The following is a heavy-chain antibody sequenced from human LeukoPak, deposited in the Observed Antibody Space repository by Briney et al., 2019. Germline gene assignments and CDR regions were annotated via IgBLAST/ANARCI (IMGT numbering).Heavy chain of an antibody. CDR3: ARDYLKSGYSEGYDAFDI. V-gene: IGHV3-64*02. J-gene: IGHJ3*02. CDR1: GFSFTSHS. D-gene: IGHD3-22*01. Sequence: PGGSLRLSXAGSGFSFTSHSMHRVRQAPGKGVEYHSAISPNANSRYYAGSVKGRFTISRDMSKNTMFLQMRSLGVEDMAVYYCARDYLKSGYSEGYDAFDIWGPGTMVTVSS. CDR2: ISPNANSR.